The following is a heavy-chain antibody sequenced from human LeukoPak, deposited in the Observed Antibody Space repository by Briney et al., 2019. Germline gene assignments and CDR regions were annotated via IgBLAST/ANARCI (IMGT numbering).Heavy chain of an antibody. CDR3: ATQKSIAAPSRSWYFDL. V-gene: IGHV1-24*01. CDR1: GYTLTELS. CDR2: FDPEDGET. Sequence: ASVKVSCKVSGYTLTELSMHWVRQAPGKGLEWMGGFDPEDGETIYAQKFQGRVTMTEDTSTDTAYMELSSLRSEDTAVYYCATQKSIAAPSRSWYFDLWGRGTLVTVSS. D-gene: IGHD6-6*01. J-gene: IGHJ2*01.